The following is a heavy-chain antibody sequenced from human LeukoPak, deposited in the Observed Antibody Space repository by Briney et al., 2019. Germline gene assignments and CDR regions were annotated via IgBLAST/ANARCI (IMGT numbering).Heavy chain of an antibody. D-gene: IGHD6-19*01. J-gene: IGHJ4*02. CDR2: IKSKTDGGTT. Sequence: PGGSLRLSCAASGFTFSNAWMSWVRQAPGKGLEWVGRIKSKTDGGTTDYAAPVKGRFTISRDDSKNTLYLQMNSLKTEDTAVYYCTSGGGRPTQWLVQFDYFDYWGQGTLVTVSS. V-gene: IGHV3-15*01. CDR3: TSGGGRPTQWLVQFDYFDY. CDR1: GFTFSNAW.